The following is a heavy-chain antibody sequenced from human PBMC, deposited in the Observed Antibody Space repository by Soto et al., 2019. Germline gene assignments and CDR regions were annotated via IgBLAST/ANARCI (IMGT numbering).Heavy chain of an antibody. Sequence: SGTLSVTCTVSGGSMSRYFWSWIRQPPGKGLEWIGYIYYSGTTNYNPSLKRRVTTSLDTSKHQFSLKVVSLTAADKAFYYCARGRGGTYDAFDIWGPGTLVTVSS. D-gene: IGHD1-26*01. CDR1: GGSMSRYF. J-gene: IGHJ3*02. CDR2: IYYSGTT. V-gene: IGHV4-59*01. CDR3: ARGRGGTYDAFDI.